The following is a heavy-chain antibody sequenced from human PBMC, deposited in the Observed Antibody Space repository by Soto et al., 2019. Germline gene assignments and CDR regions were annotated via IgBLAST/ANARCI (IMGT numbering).Heavy chain of an antibody. Sequence: QVQLVQSGAEVKKPGASVKVSCKASGYSFTSHYMHWVRQAPGQGLEWMGIINPSGGSTNYAQKFQGRVTMTRETSTSTVYMELSSLRPEDTAVYYCARDRAYCGDDCYSNWFDPWGQGTLVTVSS. D-gene: IGHD2-21*02. J-gene: IGHJ5*02. V-gene: IGHV1-46*01. CDR3: ARDRAYCGDDCYSNWFDP. CDR2: INPSGGST. CDR1: GYSFTSHY.